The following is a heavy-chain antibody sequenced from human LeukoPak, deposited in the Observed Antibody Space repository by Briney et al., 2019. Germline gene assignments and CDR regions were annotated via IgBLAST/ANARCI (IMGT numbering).Heavy chain of an antibody. V-gene: IGHV4-34*01. J-gene: IGHJ4*02. Sequence: PSETLSLTCAVYGGSFSGYYWSWIRQPPGKGLEWIGEINHSGSTNYNPSLKSRVTISVDTSKNQFSLKLSSGTAADTAVYYCARDVVRDYFDYWGQGTPVTVSS. CDR2: INHSGST. CDR1: GGSFSGYY. D-gene: IGHD2-21*01. CDR3: ARDVVRDYFDY.